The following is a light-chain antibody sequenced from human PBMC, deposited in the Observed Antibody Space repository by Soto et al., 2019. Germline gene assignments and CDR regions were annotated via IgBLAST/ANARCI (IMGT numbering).Light chain of an antibody. J-gene: IGKJ1*01. V-gene: IGKV4-1*01. CDR2: WAS. CDR1: QSVLHSSNNQNY. CDR3: QHYNSYSEA. Sequence: IVMTQSPDSLTVSLGERATINCKSSQSVLHSSNNQNYLAWYQQKPGQPPRLLIYWASTRKSGVPDRFSGSGSGTDFTLTISSLQPDDFATYYCQHYNSYSEAFGQGTKVELK.